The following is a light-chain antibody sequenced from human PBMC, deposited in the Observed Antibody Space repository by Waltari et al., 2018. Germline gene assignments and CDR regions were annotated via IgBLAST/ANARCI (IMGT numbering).Light chain of an antibody. Sequence: DIEMTQSPSSLSASVRDSFNLPCRASQPISIYLNWYQQKPGKAPKLLIYTVSTLQSGVPSRFSGSGSGTEFTLTISSLQPEDFATYYCQEIYSTSRTVTFGGGTKVEI. J-gene: IGKJ4*01. CDR1: QPISIY. CDR2: TVS. V-gene: IGKV1-39*01. CDR3: QEIYSTSRTVT.